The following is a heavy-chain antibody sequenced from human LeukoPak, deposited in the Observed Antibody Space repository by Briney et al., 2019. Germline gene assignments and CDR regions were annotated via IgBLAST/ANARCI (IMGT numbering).Heavy chain of an antibody. Sequence: PSETLSLTCAVYGGSFSGYYWSWIRQPPGKGLEWIGEINHSGNTNYNPSLKSRVTISVDTSKNQFSLKLSSVTAADTAVYYCARPLVSPRRTYYDILTGSGWFDPWGQGTLVTVSS. CDR1: GGSFSGYY. V-gene: IGHV4-34*01. J-gene: IGHJ5*02. CDR2: INHSGNT. CDR3: ARPLVSPRRTYYDILTGSGWFDP. D-gene: IGHD3-9*01.